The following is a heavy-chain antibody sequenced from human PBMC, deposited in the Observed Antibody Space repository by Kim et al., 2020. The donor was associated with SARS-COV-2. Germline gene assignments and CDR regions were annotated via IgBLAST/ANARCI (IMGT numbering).Heavy chain of an antibody. Sequence: NGKQKYSTQYQGRVTITRDTSASTAYMELSSLRSEDTAVYYCALGTLFDPWGQGTLVTVSS. CDR2: NGKQ. CDR3: ALGTLFDP. D-gene: IGHD3-16*01. V-gene: IGHV1-3*01. J-gene: IGHJ5*02.